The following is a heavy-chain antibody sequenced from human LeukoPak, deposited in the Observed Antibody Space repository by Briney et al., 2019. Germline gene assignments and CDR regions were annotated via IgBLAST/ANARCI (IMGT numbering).Heavy chain of an antibody. Sequence: GASVKVSCKASGYTFTSYGISWVRQAPGQGLEWMGWISAYNGNTNYAQKLQGRVTMTTDTSTSTAYMELRSLRSDDTAVYYCARNRIVAAHRNHDAFDIWGQGTMVTVSS. V-gene: IGHV1-18*01. CDR3: ARNRIVAAHRNHDAFDI. CDR1: GYTFTSYG. D-gene: IGHD6-13*01. J-gene: IGHJ3*02. CDR2: ISAYNGNT.